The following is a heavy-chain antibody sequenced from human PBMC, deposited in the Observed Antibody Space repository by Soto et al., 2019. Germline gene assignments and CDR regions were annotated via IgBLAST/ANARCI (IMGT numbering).Heavy chain of an antibody. J-gene: IGHJ4*02. CDR1: GFTFSSYS. V-gene: IGHV3-21*01. CDR2: ISSSSSYI. Sequence: EVQLVESGGGLVKPGGSLRLSCAASGFTFSSYSMNWVRQAPGKGLEWVSSISSSSSYIYYADSVKGRFTISRDNAKNSLYVQMNSLRAEDTAVYYCARTSKPAYCGGDCYSDYFDYWGQGTLVTVSS. D-gene: IGHD2-21*02. CDR3: ARTSKPAYCGGDCYSDYFDY.